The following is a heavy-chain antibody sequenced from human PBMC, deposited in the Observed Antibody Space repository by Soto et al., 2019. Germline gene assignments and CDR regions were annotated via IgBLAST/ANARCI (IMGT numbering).Heavy chain of an antibody. D-gene: IGHD5-12*01. Sequence: PSETLSLTCTVSGGSIGSGSHYWGWIRQPPGKGLEWIGSMYYSGSTYYNPSLKSRVTISVDTSKNQFSLKLRSVTAADTAVYYCARHLGYSGYDPIYFYYWGQGTLVTVSS. CDR1: GGSIGSGSHY. J-gene: IGHJ4*02. V-gene: IGHV4-39*01. CDR3: ARHLGYSGYDPIYFYY. CDR2: MYYSGST.